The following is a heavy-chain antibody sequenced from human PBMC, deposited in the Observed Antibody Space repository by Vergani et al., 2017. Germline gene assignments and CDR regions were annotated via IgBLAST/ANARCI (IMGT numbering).Heavy chain of an antibody. CDR3: TTLSPNWAHW. CDR1: GFSLSNAW. V-gene: IGHV3-15*01. J-gene: IGHJ4*02. Sequence: EVQLVVSGGGLVKPGGSLRLSCAASGFSLSNAWMTWVRQGPGKGLEGVGRSKSQIDGGTTDYAAPVKGSFTISRDDSTNMLYLHMNSLKTEDTAVYYCTTLSPNWAHWWGQGTLVNVSS. CDR2: SKSQIDGGTT. D-gene: IGHD7-27*01.